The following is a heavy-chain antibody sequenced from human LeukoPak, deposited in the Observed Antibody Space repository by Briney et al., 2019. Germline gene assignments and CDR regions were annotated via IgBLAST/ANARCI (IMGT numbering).Heavy chain of an antibody. J-gene: IGHJ4*02. CDR1: GFTFCSYG. V-gene: IGHV3-23*01. D-gene: IGHD6-13*01. CDR2: ISGSGGST. CDR3: ARMGSSWYSNY. Sequence: PGGSLRLSCAASGFTFCSYGMSWVRQAPGKGLEWVSAISGSGGSTYYADSVKGRFTISRDNSKNTLYLQMNSLRAEDTAVYYCARMGSSWYSNYWGQGTLVTVSS.